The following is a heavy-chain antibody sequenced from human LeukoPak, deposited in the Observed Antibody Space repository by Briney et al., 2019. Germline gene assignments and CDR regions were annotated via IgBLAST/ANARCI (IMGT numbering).Heavy chain of an antibody. V-gene: IGHV3-7*01. CDR3: VRDFGYCSGGNCYTVLDY. CDR2: IKRDGSEK. CDR1: GFIFSTYY. Sequence: GGSLRLSCAASGFIFSTYYMNWVRQAPGKGLEWVANIKRDGSEKDYVDSVRGRFTISRDNAKNSLFLQMNNLRAEDTAVYYCVRDFGYCSGGNCYTVLDYWGQGTLVTVSS. D-gene: IGHD2-15*01. J-gene: IGHJ4*02.